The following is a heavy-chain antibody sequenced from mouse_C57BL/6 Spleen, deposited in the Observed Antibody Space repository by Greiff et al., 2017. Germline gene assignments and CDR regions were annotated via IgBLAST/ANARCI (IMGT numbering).Heavy chain of an antibody. Sequence: EVQLQESGPGLVKPSQSLSLTCSVTGYSITSGYYWNWIRQFPGNKLEWMGYISYDGSNNYNPSLKNRISITRDTSKNQFFLKLNSVTTEDTATYYCAREGTGIDYWGQGTTLTVSS. V-gene: IGHV3-6*01. CDR2: ISYDGSN. D-gene: IGHD4-1*01. J-gene: IGHJ2*01. CDR1: GYSITSGYY. CDR3: AREGTGIDY.